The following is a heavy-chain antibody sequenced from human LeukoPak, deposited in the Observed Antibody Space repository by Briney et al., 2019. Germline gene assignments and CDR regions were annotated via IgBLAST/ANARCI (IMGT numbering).Heavy chain of an antibody. V-gene: IGHV4-4*07. D-gene: IGHD2-2*01. CDR2: IYTSGST. CDR3: AGGTSPKKYYYYYMDV. Sequence: SETLSLTCTVSGGSISSYYWSWLRQPAGKGLEWIGGIYTSGSTNYNPSLKSRVTMSVDTSKNQFSLKLSSVTAADTAVYYCAGGTSPKKYYYYYMDVWGKGTTVTVSS. J-gene: IGHJ6*03. CDR1: GGSISSYY.